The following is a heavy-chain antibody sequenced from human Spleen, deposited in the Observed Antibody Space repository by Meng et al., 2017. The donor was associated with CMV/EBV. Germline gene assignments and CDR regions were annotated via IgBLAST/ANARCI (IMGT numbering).Heavy chain of an antibody. CDR2: ISSDGSKI. Sequence: MHWVSQAPGKRLEWVAAISSDGSKISYADSVRGRFIISRDNSKNTLYLQMNSLRAEDTAVYYCARDLAPQSDYYDSSGYYYLPKGFDYWGQGTLVTVSS. V-gene: IGHV3-33*05. CDR3: ARDLAPQSDYYDSSGYYYLPKGFDY. J-gene: IGHJ4*02. D-gene: IGHD3-22*01.